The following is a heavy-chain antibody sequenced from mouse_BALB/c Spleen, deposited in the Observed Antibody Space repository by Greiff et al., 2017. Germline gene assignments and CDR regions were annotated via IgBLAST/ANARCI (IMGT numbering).Heavy chain of an antibody. V-gene: IGHV14-3*02. J-gene: IGHJ2*01. CDR3: ARTIYYGYDGQDY. CDR1: GFNIKDTY. D-gene: IGHD2-2*01. Sequence: VQLQQSGAELVKPGASVKLSCTASGFNIKDTYMHWVKQRPEQGLEWIGRIDPANGNTKYDPKFQGKATITADTSSNTAYLQLSSLTSEDTAVYYCARTIYYGYDGQDYWGQGTTLTVSS. CDR2: IDPANGNT.